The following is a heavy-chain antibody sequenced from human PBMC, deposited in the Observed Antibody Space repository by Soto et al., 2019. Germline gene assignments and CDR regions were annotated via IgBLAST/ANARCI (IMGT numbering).Heavy chain of an antibody. CDR1: GFTFSNFA. V-gene: IGHV3-23*01. CDR3: AKVFSPEGGNYFDH. J-gene: IGHJ4*02. Sequence: GVLRLSRAASGFTFSNFAMNWVRQAPGKGLEWVSAISNSFSDGNTHYADSVKGRFTISRDNDKNTVFLEIDSLRAEDTAVYYCAKVFSPEGGNYFDHWGPGTLVTVSS. CDR2: ISNSFSDGNT.